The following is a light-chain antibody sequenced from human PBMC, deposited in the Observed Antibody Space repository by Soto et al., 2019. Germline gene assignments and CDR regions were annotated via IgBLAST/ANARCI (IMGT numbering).Light chain of an antibody. CDR3: SSYTSSSTLVV. CDR1: SSDVGGYNY. Sequence: QSALTQPASVSGSPGQSITISCTGTSSDVGGYNYVSWYQQYPGKAPKLMIYDVSNRPSGVSNRFSGSKSGNTASLTISGLHAEDEADYFCSSYTSSSTLVVFGGGTKLTVL. J-gene: IGLJ2*01. V-gene: IGLV2-14*01. CDR2: DVS.